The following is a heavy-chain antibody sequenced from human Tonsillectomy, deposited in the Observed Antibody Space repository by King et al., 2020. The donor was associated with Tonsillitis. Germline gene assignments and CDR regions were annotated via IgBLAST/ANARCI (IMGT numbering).Heavy chain of an antibody. J-gene: IGHJ3*02. V-gene: IGHV4-61*01. Sequence: QLQESGPGLVKPSETLSLTCTVSGGSVSSGSYYWSWIRQPPGKGLEWIGYIYYSGSTTYNPPLKSRVTISVDTSKNQFSLKLSSVTAADTAVYYCARHPFTMIAFGAFDIWGHGTMVTVSS. CDR3: ARHPFTMIAFGAFDI. CDR1: GGSVSSGSYY. D-gene: IGHD3-22*01. CDR2: IYYSGST.